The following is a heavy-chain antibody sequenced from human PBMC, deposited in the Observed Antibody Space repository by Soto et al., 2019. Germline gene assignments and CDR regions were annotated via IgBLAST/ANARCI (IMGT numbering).Heavy chain of an antibody. V-gene: IGHV1-18*04. CDR3: ARGRHRNPDY. CDR2: IRGYNGDT. CDR1: GYTFINFG. J-gene: IGHJ4*02. Sequence: ASVKVSCKTSGYTFINFGITWVRQAPGQGLEWVGKIRGYNGDTNYAPKLQGRVTMTTDTSTSTAHLELRTLRSDDTAVYYCARGRHRNPDYWGQGPLVTVSS. D-gene: IGHD4-4*01.